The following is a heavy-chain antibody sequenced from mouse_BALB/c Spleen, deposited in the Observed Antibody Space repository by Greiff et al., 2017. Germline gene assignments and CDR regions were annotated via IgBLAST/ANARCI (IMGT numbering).Heavy chain of an antibody. J-gene: IGHJ3*01. CDR2: ISYSGST. CDR3: ARYDYDGGAWFAY. CDR1: GDSITSGY. V-gene: IGHV3-8*02. Sequence: EVKLQESGPSLVKPSQTLSLTCSVTGDSITSGYWNWIRKFPGNKLEYMGYISYSGSTYYNPSLKSRISITRDTSKNQYYLQLNSVTTEDTATYYCARYDYDGGAWFAYWGQGTLVTVSA. D-gene: IGHD2-4*01.